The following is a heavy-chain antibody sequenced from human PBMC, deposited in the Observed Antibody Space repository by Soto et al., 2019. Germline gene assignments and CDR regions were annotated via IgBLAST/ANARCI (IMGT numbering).Heavy chain of an antibody. J-gene: IGHJ4*02. CDR3: AKARGYGYAYAEY. D-gene: IGHD5-18*01. Sequence: EVQLLESGGGVVQPGGSLRLSCAASGFTFNNYAMNWVRLPPGKGLEWLSAISGSGTSTYYADSVKGRFTISRDNSKNTLYLEIDTLRAEDTAVYFCAKARGYGYAYAEYWGQGTLVTVSS. CDR1: GFTFNNYA. V-gene: IGHV3-23*01. CDR2: ISGSGTST.